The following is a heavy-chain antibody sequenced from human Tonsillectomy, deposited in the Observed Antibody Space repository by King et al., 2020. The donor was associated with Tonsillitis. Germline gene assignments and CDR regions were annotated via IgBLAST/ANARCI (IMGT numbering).Heavy chain of an antibody. CDR3: AREGRGYSGYDLGGDAFDI. Sequence: QLVQSGAEVKKPGASVKVSCKASGYTFTGYYIHWVRQAPGQGLEWIGWINPNSGGTNYAQKFQGRVTMTRDTSISTAYMELSRLRSDDTAVYYCAREGRGYSGYDLGGDAFDIWGQGTMVTVSS. D-gene: IGHD5-12*01. V-gene: IGHV1-2*02. J-gene: IGHJ3*02. CDR2: INPNSGGT. CDR1: GYTFTGYY.